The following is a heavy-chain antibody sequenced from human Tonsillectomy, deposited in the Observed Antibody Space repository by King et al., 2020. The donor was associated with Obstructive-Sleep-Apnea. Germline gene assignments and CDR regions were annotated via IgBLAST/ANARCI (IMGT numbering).Heavy chain of an antibody. CDR3: ARGDYGDYFGYFDY. CDR1: GGSISSYY. Sequence: MQLQESGPGLVKPSETLSLTCTVSGGSISSYYWSWIRQPPGKGLEWIGYIYYSGSTNDNPSLKSRVTISVDTSKNQFSLKLSSVTAADTAVYYCARGDYGDYFGYFDYWGQGTLVTVSS. V-gene: IGHV4-59*01. D-gene: IGHD4-17*01. CDR2: IYYSGST. J-gene: IGHJ4*02.